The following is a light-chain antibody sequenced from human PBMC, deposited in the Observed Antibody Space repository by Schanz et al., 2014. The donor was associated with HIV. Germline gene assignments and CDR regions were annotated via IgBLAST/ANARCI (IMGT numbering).Light chain of an antibody. CDR1: QSVSSN. V-gene: IGKV3-15*01. Sequence: EIVMTQSPATLSVSPGERATLSCRASQSVSSNLAWYQQKPGQAPRLLIYGASTRATGIPARFSGSGSGTEFTLTVSSLQSEDFAVYYCQQYGRTLTFGGGTKVEIK. CDR3: QQYGRTLT. J-gene: IGKJ4*01. CDR2: GAS.